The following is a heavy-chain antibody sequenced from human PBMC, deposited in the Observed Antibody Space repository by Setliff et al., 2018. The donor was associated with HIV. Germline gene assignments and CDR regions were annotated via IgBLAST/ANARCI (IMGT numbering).Heavy chain of an antibody. CDR2: INHSGDT. J-gene: IGHJ6*03. D-gene: IGHD3-3*01. CDR1: GGSFSGYY. Sequence: KPSETLSLTCAVYGGSFSGYYWSWIRQPPGKGLEWIGEINHSGDTNYNPSLKSRVTISVDTSKDQFSLTLNSVTAADTAVYYCARGSRQLTIFGVVFKTNYYFMDVWGKGTAVTVSS. V-gene: IGHV4-34*01. CDR3: ARGSRQLTIFGVVFKTNYYFMDV.